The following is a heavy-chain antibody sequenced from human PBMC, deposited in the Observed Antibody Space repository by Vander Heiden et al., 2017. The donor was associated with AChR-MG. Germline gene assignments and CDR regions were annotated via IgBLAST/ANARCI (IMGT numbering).Heavy chain of an antibody. Sequence: QVQLVASGGGVVLPGRSLTLSCAASGFTFSSYGIHWVRQAPGKGLEWVAVISSDESTKYYADSVKGRFTISRDNSKNTLYLQMSSLRAEDTAVYYCATRPPCSGGTCYGLGYWGQGTLVTVSS. V-gene: IGHV3-30*03. CDR2: ISSDESTK. D-gene: IGHD2-15*01. CDR1: GFTFSSYG. CDR3: ATRPPCSGGTCYGLGY. J-gene: IGHJ4*02.